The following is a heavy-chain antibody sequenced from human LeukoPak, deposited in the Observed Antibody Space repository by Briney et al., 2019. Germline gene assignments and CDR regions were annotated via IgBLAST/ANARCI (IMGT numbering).Heavy chain of an antibody. CDR3: AYIWIYGSGKDWFDP. CDR1: GFSLTRSGVG. V-gene: IGHV2-5*01. J-gene: IGHJ5*02. Sequence: SGPTLVNPTQTLTLTCTFSGFSLTRSGVGVGWIRQPPGKAPEWLALIYWNDHQYYRPSLTSRLTITQDTSRNQVVLTMTDMDTVDTGTYYCAYIWIYGSGKDWFDPWGQGTLVTVSS. D-gene: IGHD3-10*01. CDR2: IYWNDHQ.